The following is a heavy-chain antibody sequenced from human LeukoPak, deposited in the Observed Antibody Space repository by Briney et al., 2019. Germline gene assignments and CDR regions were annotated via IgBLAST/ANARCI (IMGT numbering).Heavy chain of an antibody. CDR1: GFTVSSNY. V-gene: IGHV3-66*01. J-gene: IGHJ4*02. Sequence: GGSLRLSCAASGFTVSSNYMSWVRQAPGKGLEWVSVIYSGGSTYYADSVKGRFTISRDNSKNTLYLQINSLRAEDTAVYYCARVTGTTDFDYWGQGTLVTVSS. D-gene: IGHD1-7*01. CDR3: ARVTGTTDFDY. CDR2: IYSGGST.